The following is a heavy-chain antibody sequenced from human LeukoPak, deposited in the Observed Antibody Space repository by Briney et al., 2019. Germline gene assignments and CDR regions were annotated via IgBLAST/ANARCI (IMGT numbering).Heavy chain of an antibody. CDR1: GFTFSDYA. Sequence: PGGSLRLSCAASGFTFSDYAMTWVRQAPGKGLEWVATISGSGLMTYYADSVKGRFTVSGDNSKNTLYLQTSSLTAADTAVYYCAKDRSIGTYYTFDHWGQGTLVTVSS. J-gene: IGHJ4*02. D-gene: IGHD1-26*01. CDR3: AKDRSIGTYYTFDH. CDR2: ISGSGLMT. V-gene: IGHV3-23*01.